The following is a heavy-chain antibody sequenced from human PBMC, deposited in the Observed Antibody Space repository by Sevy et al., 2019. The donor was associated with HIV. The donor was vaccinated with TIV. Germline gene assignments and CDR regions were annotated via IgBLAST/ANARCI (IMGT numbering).Heavy chain of an antibody. V-gene: IGHV1-18*01. CDR3: ARVQGVVVVPAARNGMDV. CDR1: GYTFTNYG. D-gene: IGHD2-2*01. Sequence: ASVKVSCKASGYTFTNYGISWVRQAPGQGLEWMGWISASNGYTNYAQRLQDRVTMTTDTATSTAYMDLRSLRSDDTAVYYCARVQGVVVVPAARNGMDVWGQGTTVTVSS. CDR2: ISASNGYT. J-gene: IGHJ6*02.